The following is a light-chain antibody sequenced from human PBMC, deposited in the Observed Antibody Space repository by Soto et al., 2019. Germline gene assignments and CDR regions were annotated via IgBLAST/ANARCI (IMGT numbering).Light chain of an antibody. J-gene: IGKJ4*01. Sequence: AIGMTQSPSSLSASTGDRVTITCRASQGISSYLAWYQQKPGKAPKLLIYAASTLQSGVPSRFSGSGSGTDFTLTISCLQSEDFATYYCQQYYSPSTFGGGTKVEIK. CDR3: QQYYSPST. CDR1: QGISSY. V-gene: IGKV1-8*01. CDR2: AAS.